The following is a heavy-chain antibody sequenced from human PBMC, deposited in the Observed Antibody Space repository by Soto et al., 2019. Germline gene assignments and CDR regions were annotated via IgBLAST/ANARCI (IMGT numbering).Heavy chain of an antibody. J-gene: IGHJ2*01. CDR2: IIPIFGTA. V-gene: IGHV1-69*13. D-gene: IGHD3-22*01. Sequence: GASVKVSCKASGGTFSSYAISWVRQAPGQGLEWMGGIIPIFGTANYAQKFQGRVTITADESTSTAYMELSSLRSEDTAGYYCARDCFFYYYSSRHYPHSFPTQRPFDL. CDR3: ARDCFFYYYSSRHYPHSFPTQRPFDL. CDR1: GGTFSSYA.